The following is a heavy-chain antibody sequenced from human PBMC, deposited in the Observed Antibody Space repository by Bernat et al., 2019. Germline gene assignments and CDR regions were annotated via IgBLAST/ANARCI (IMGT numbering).Heavy chain of an antibody. CDR2: IRGRGTPI. J-gene: IGHJ4*02. V-gene: IGHV3-48*01. Sequence: EVQLVESGGGLVQPGGSLRLSCTASGFTFSTYSMNWFRQAPGKGLEWVSYIRGRGTPIYYADSVKGRFTISRDNAKNSLYLQMNGLRAEDTAVYYCTRDPEALDYWGQGTLVTVSS. CDR3: TRDPEALDY. CDR1: GFTFSTYS.